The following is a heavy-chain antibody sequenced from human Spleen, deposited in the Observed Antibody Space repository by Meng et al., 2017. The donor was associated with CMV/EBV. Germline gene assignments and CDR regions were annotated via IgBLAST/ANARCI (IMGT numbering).Heavy chain of an antibody. J-gene: IGHJ6*02. Sequence: SVKVSCKTSGYTFTGYYMHWARQAPGQGLEWMGGIIPVFGTVRFAQKFQGRVTITTDESTSTAYMELSSLISEDTAVYYCAREYSHCKLDNYYSGMDVWGQGTTVTVSS. CDR3: AREYSHCKLDNYYSGMDV. CDR2: IIPVFGTV. D-gene: IGHD4-11*01. V-gene: IGHV1-69*05. CDR1: GYTFTGYY.